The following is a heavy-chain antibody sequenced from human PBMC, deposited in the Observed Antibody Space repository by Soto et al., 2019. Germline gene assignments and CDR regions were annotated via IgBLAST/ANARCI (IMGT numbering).Heavy chain of an antibody. CDR1: GYNFNQYY. CDR3: ARGPDDSDVPRWDY. J-gene: IGHJ4*02. V-gene: IGHV1-46*02. D-gene: IGHD4-17*01. Sequence: QVQLMQSGAEVRKPGASVRLSCETSGYNFNQYYIHWVRQATGQGLDWMGIINLRGGTTEYAHKFRGRVTVPGNTSTITAYMEFSSLRSDNTAIYFCARGPDDSDVPRWDYWGQGTLVTVST. CDR2: INLRGGTT.